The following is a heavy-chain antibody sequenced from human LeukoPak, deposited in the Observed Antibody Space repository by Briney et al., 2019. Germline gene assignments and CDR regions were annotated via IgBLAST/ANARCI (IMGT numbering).Heavy chain of an antibody. CDR3: ARNRYYYGSGNYGVPNWFDP. CDR2: IFYSGST. J-gene: IGHJ5*02. D-gene: IGHD3-10*01. Sequence: SETLSLTCTVSGGSISTSNYDWGWIRQPPGKGLEWNGNIFYSGSTYYSPSLKSRVTISVDTSKNQFSLKLSSVTAADTAMYYCARNRYYYGSGNYGVPNWFDPWGQGTLVTVSS. V-gene: IGHV4-39*01. CDR1: GGSISTSNYD.